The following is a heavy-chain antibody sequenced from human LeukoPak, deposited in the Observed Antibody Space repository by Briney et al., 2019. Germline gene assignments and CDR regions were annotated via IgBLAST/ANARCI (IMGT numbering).Heavy chain of an antibody. CDR2: INSDGSST. CDR3: ARNTYYYDSSGYYGSLCDY. V-gene: IGHV3-74*01. Sequence: PGGSLRLSCAASGFTFSSYWMHWVRQAPGKGLVWVSRINSDGSSTSYADSVKGRFTISRDNAKNTPYLQMNSLRAEDTAVYYCARNTYYYDSSGYYGSLCDYWGQGTLVTVSS. CDR1: GFTFSSYW. J-gene: IGHJ4*02. D-gene: IGHD3-22*01.